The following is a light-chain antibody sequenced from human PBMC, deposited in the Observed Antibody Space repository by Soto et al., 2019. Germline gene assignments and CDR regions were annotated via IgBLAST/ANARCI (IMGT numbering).Light chain of an antibody. CDR1: SSDVGGYNF. Sequence: QSALTQPPAASGSPGQSVTISCTGTSSDVGGYNFVSWYQHHPGKAPKLMIYDVIKRPSGVPDRFSGSKSGNTASLTVSGLQAEDEADYYCSYYAGSNTWVVGGGTKLTGL. CDR3: SYYAGSNTWV. J-gene: IGLJ3*02. V-gene: IGLV2-8*01. CDR2: DVI.